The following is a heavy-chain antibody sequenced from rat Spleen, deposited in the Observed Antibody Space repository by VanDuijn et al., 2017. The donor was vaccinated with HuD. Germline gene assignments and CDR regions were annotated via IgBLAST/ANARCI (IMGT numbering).Heavy chain of an antibody. CDR2: INSAGNT. CDR1: GYSITSNY. J-gene: IGHJ3*01. D-gene: IGHD1-11*01. CDR3: ARSEGVHYYLPFAD. V-gene: IGHV3-3*01. Sequence: EVQLRESGPGLVKPSQSLPLTCSVTGYSITSNYWGWNRKFPGNKLEWMGYINSAGNTNYNPSLKSRISISRDPSKNQFFLQVNSLSTEDTATYYCARSEGVHYYLPFADWGQGTLVTVSS.